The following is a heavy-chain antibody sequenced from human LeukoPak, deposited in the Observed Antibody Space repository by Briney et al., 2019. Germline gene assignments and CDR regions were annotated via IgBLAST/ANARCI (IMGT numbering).Heavy chain of an antibody. V-gene: IGHV3-74*01. CDR2: IQTDGSSP. CDR1: GFTFSSYW. CDR3: ARTPTYYDILTDYPYYFDY. Sequence: GGSLRLSCAASGFTFSSYWMHWVRQAPGKGLVWVSRIQTDGSSPTYADSVKGRFTISRDNAKNSLYLHMNSLRAEDTAVYYCARTPTYYDILTDYPYYFDYWGQGTLVTVSS. J-gene: IGHJ4*02. D-gene: IGHD3-9*01.